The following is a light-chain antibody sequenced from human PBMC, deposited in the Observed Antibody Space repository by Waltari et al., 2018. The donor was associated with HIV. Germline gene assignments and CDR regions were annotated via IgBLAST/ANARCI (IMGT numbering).Light chain of an antibody. J-gene: IGLJ2*01. CDR1: SSNIGSTT. CDR2: SNN. Sequence: QSVLTQSPSASGTPGQRVPLPCSGSSSNIGSTTVNWYQQLPGTAPKLLIYSNNQRPSGVPDRFSGSKSGTSASLAISGLQSEDEADYYCAAWDDSLNGPVVFGGGTKLTVL. CDR3: AAWDDSLNGPVV. V-gene: IGLV1-44*01.